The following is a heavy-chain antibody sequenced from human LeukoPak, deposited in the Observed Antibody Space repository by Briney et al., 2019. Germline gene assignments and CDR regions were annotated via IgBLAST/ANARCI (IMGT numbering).Heavy chain of an antibody. D-gene: IGHD3-10*01. CDR2: IYTSGST. J-gene: IGHJ3*02. CDR1: GGSISSYY. V-gene: IGHV4-4*07. CDR3: ARALGMVRGLDAFDI. Sequence: PSETLSLTCTVSGGSISSYYWSWIRQPAGKGLESIRRIYTSGSTNYNPSLKSRVTMSVDTSKNQFSLKLSSVTAADTAVYYCARALGMVRGLDAFDIWGQRTTVTVSS.